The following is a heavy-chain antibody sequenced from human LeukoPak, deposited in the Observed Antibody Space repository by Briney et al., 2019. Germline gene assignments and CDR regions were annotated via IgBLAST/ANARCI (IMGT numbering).Heavy chain of an antibody. CDR3: ARQWDTYYYDSSGWFY. V-gene: IGHV4-59*01. J-gene: IGHJ4*02. D-gene: IGHD3-22*01. Sequence: SETLSLTCTVSGGSISSYYWSWIRQPPGKGLEWIGYIYYSGSTNYNPSLKSRVTISVDTSKNQFSLKLSSVTAADTAVYYCARQWDTYYYDSSGWFYWGQGTLVTVSS. CDR1: GGSISSYY. CDR2: IYYSGST.